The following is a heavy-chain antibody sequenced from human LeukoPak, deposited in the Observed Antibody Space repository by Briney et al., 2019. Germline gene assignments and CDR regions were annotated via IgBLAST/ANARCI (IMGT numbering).Heavy chain of an antibody. CDR2: DSGSGDST. Sequence: GGSLRLSCAASGFTFSSYAMSWVRQAPGKGLEWVSTDSGSGDSTWYADSVKGRFTISRDNSKSTLYLQMNSLRAEDTAVYYCAKSPYIASHIDFDYWGQGTLVTVSS. V-gene: IGHV3-23*01. D-gene: IGHD3-16*01. CDR1: GFTFSSYA. J-gene: IGHJ4*02. CDR3: AKSPYIASHIDFDY.